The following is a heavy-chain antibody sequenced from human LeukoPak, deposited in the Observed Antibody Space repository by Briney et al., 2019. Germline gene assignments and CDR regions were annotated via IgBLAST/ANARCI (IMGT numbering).Heavy chain of an antibody. CDR3: SKGKKVIAMAGPFDY. D-gene: IGHD6-19*01. CDR2: ISWNSGSI. CDR1: GFTFDDYA. V-gene: IGHV3-9*01. Sequence: GRSLRLSCAASGFTFDDYAMHWVRQAPGKGLEWVSGISWNSGSIVYADSVKGRFTISRDNAKNSLYLQMNSLRAEDTAVYYCSKGKKVIAMAGPFDYCDRGTRVTVTA. J-gene: IGHJ4*02.